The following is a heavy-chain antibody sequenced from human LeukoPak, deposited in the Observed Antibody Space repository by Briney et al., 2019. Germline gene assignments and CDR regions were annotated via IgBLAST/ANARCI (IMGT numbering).Heavy chain of an antibody. CDR3: AKLRYFDWSYFDY. CDR2: ISGSGGST. J-gene: IGHJ4*02. V-gene: IGHV3-23*01. CDR1: GFTFSSYA. D-gene: IGHD3-9*01. Sequence: GGSLRLSCAASGFTFSSYAMSWVRQAPGKGLERVSAISGSGGSTYYADSVKGRFTISRDNSKNTLYLQMNSLRAEDTAVYYCAKLRYFDWSYFDYWGQGTLVTVSS.